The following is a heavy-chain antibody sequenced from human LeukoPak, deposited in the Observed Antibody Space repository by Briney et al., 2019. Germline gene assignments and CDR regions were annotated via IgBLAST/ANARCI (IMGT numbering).Heavy chain of an antibody. J-gene: IGHJ6*02. V-gene: IGHV3-53*01. Sequence: GGSLRLSCAASGFTVSSNYMSWVRQAPGKGLEWVSVIYSGGSTYYADSVKGRFTISRDNSKNTLYLQMNSLRAEDTAVYYCATSTADYYYYGMDVWGQGTTVTVSS. CDR2: IYSGGST. CDR3: ATSTADYYYYGMDV. D-gene: IGHD2-21*02. CDR1: GFTVSSNY.